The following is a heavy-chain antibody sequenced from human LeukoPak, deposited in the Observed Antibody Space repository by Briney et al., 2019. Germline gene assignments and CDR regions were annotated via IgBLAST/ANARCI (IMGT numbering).Heavy chain of an antibody. CDR1: GLTVVRTY. J-gene: IGHJ4*02. D-gene: IGHD2-15*01. CDR3: ARVLLYYYDY. CDR2: IYSGGST. V-gene: IGHV3-66*02. Sequence: GGSLRLSVPASGLTVVRTYLTGFGQAPGRGREWVSVIYSGGSTYYADSVKGRFTISRDNSKNTLYLQMNSLRAEDTAVYYCARVLLYYYDYWGQGTLVTVSS.